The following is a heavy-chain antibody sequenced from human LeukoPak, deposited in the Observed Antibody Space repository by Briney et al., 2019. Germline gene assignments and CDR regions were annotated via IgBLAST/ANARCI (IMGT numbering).Heavy chain of an antibody. CDR3: ARSHLGGFNY. CDR1: GYTFTGYY. CDR2: MNPNSGNT. J-gene: IGHJ4*02. V-gene: IGHV1-8*03. Sequence: ASVKVSCKASGYTFTGYYMHWVRQATGQGLEWMGWMNPNSGNTGYAQKFQGRVTITRNTSISTAYMELSSLRSEDTAVYYCARSHLGGFNYWGQGTPVTVSS.